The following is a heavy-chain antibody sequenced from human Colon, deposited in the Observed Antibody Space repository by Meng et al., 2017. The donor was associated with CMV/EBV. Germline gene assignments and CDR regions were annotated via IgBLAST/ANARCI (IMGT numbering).Heavy chain of an antibody. D-gene: IGHD2-2*01. J-gene: IGHJ6*02. CDR1: GGSMSSYY. CDR3: GRHGPLVPAAMSYYYSIDV. Sequence: ESLKISCNVSGGSMSSYYWTWIRQSPGKGLEWIGYIYSGGSANYNPSLKSRVTISVDTSKNPFSLNLNSVTAADTAVYYCGRHGPLVPAAMSYYYSIDVWGQGTAVTVSS. CDR2: IYSGGSA. V-gene: IGHV4-59*01.